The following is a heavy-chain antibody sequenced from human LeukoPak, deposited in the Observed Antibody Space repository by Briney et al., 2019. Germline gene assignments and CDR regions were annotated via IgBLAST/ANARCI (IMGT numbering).Heavy chain of an antibody. CDR3: ARESPACGEDCYFDY. CDR2: IHPNSGGT. V-gene: IGHV1-2*02. CDR1: GYTCTGYY. Sequence: ASVKVSCKASGYTCTGYYMHWVRQAPGQGLEWMGWIHPNSGGTNYAQQFQDRVNMTRDTSITTAYMELSRLRSDDTAVYYCARESPACGEDCYFDYWGQGTLVTVSS. D-gene: IGHD2-21*02. J-gene: IGHJ4*02.